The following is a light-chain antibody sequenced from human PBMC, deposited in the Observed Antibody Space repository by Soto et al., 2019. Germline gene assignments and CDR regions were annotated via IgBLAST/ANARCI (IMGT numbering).Light chain of an antibody. CDR1: SGHSTYA. Sequence: VLTQSPSASASLGASVKLTCTLSSGHSTYAIAWHQQQPERGPRYLMKFNTDGSHNKGDGIPDRFSGSSSGAERYLTISSLQSEDEADYYCQTWGTGLQVVFGGGTKVTVL. V-gene: IGLV4-69*01. CDR3: QTWGTGLQVV. CDR2: FNTDGSH. J-gene: IGLJ2*01.